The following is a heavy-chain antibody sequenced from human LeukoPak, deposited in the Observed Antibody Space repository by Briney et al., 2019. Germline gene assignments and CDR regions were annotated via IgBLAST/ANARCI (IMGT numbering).Heavy chain of an antibody. J-gene: IGHJ6*03. CDR2: ISSSSSTI. Sequence: GGSLRLSCAASGFTFSSYSMNWVRQAPGKGLEWVSYISSSSSTIYYADSVKGRFTISRDNSKNTLYLQMNSLRAEDTAVYYCAKPPYYYYYMDVWGKGTTVTVSS. V-gene: IGHV3-48*01. CDR3: AKPPYYYYYMDV. CDR1: GFTFSSYS.